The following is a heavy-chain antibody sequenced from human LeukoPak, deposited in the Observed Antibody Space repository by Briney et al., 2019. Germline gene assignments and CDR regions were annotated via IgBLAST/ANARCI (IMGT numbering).Heavy chain of an antibody. CDR2: INHSGST. Sequence: SETLSLTCAVYGGSFSGYYWSWIRQPPGKGLEWIGEINHSGSTNYNPSLRSRVTISVDTSKNQFSLKLSSVTAADTAVYYCARLSSGSSSPYYFDYWGQGTLVTVSS. CDR3: ARLSSGSSSPYYFDY. V-gene: IGHV4-34*01. D-gene: IGHD6-6*01. J-gene: IGHJ4*02. CDR1: GGSFSGYY.